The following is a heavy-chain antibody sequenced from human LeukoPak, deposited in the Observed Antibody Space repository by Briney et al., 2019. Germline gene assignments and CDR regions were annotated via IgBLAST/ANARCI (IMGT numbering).Heavy chain of an antibody. D-gene: IGHD5-12*01. CDR2: INPNSGGT. V-gene: IGHV1-2*06. CDR3: ARDNPPGYSGYDYYSFDP. J-gene: IGHJ5*02. CDR1: GYTFTGYY. Sequence: SVKVSCKASGYTFTGYYMHWVRQAPGQGLEWMGRINPNSGGTNYAQKFQGRVTMTRDTSISTAYMELSRLRSDDTAVYYCARDNPPGYSGYDYYSFDPWGQGTLVTVSS.